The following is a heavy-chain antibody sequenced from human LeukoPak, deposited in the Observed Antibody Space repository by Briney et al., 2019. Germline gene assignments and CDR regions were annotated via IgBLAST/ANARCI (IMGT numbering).Heavy chain of an antibody. V-gene: IGHV3-21*01. J-gene: IGHJ3*02. Sequence: GGSLRLSCAASGFTFSSYSMNWVRQAPGKGLEWVSSISSSSSYIYYADSVKGRFTISRDNAKNSLYLQMNSLRAEDTAVYYCARDTKPRNAFDIWGQGTMVTVSS. D-gene: IGHD1-14*01. CDR2: ISSSSSYI. CDR3: ARDTKPRNAFDI. CDR1: GFTFSSYS.